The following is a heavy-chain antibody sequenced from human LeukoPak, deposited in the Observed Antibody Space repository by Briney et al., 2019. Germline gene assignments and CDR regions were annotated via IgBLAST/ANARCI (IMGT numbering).Heavy chain of an antibody. V-gene: IGHV1-46*01. CDR3: ARATEVDTAMVEIDH. CDR1: GYTFTSYY. J-gene: IGHJ4*02. Sequence: ASVKVSCKASGYTFTSYYMHWVRQAPGQGLEWMGIINPSGGSTSYAQKFQGRVTMTRDTSTSTVYMELSSLRSEDTAVYYCARATEVDTAMVEIDHWGQGTLVTVSS. D-gene: IGHD5-18*01. CDR2: INPSGGST.